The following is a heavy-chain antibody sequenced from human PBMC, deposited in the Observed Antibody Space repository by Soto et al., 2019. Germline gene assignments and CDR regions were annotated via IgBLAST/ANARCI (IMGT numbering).Heavy chain of an antibody. CDR3: AREVGATVAEYYFDY. D-gene: IGHD1-26*01. CDR1: GFSFSSYE. CDR2: ISSSGSTI. J-gene: IGHJ4*02. Sequence: LRLSCAASGFSFSSYEMNWVRQAPGKGLEWVSYISSSGSTIYYADSVKGRFTISRDNAKNSLYLQMNSLRAEDTAVYYCAREVGATVAEYYFDYWGQGTLVTVYS. V-gene: IGHV3-48*03.